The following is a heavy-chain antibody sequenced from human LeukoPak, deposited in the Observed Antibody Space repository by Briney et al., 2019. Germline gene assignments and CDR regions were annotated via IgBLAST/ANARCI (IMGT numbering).Heavy chain of an antibody. CDR3: ASPFQSASDTFDI. V-gene: IGHV1-2*06. D-gene: IGHD3-16*01. CDR2: INLNSGDT. CDR1: GYTFTGYN. Sequence: ASVKVSCKASGYTFTGYNVHWVRQAPGQGLEWMGRINLNSGDTDFAQNFQDGVTLTRATSVTTAFMELSSLRFDDTALYYCASPFQSASDTFDIWGQGTMVTVSS. J-gene: IGHJ3*02.